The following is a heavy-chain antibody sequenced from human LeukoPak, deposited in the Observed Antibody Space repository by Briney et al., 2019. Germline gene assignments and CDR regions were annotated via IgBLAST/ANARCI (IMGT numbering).Heavy chain of an antibody. CDR2: ISYDGSNK. V-gene: IGHV3-30-3*01. CDR3: ARSQQLVPGDY. J-gene: IGHJ4*02. Sequence: PGRSLRLSCAASGFTFSSYAMHWVRQAPGKGLEWVAVISYDGSNKYYADSVKGRFTISRDNSKNTLYLQMNSLRAEDTAVYYCARSQQLVPGDYWGQGTLVTVSS. CDR1: GFTFSSYA. D-gene: IGHD6-13*01.